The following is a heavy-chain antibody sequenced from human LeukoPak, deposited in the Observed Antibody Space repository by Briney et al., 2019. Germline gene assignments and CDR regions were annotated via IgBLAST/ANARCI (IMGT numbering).Heavy chain of an antibody. CDR3: ARGIVVVEAYYYMDV. D-gene: IGHD2-15*01. V-gene: IGHV1-69*06. CDR1: GGTFSSYA. J-gene: IGHJ6*03. Sequence: SVKVSCKASGGTFSSYAISWVRQAPGQGLEWMGGIIPIFGTANYAQKFQGRVTITADKSTSTAYMELSGLRSEDTAVYYCARGIVVVEAYYYMDVWGKGTTVTVSS. CDR2: IIPIFGTA.